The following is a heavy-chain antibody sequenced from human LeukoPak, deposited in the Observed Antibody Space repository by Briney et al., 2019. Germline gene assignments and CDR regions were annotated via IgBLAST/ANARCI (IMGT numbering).Heavy chain of an antibody. D-gene: IGHD3-16*01. CDR1: GYTFTNYD. J-gene: IGHJ5*02. V-gene: IGHV1-8*01. Sequence: ASVKVSCKASGYTFTNYDIIWVRQATGQGLEWLGWMNPNSGNTGYAQRFQGRVSMTRSTSISTAYVELSSLRSDDTAVYYCARDQAPRMITFGGPRRWFDPWGQGTLVTVSS. CDR2: MNPNSGNT. CDR3: ARDQAPRMITFGGPRRWFDP.